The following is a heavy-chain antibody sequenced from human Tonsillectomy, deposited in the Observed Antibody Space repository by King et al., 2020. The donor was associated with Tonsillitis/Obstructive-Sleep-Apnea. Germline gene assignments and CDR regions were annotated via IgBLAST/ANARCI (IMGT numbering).Heavy chain of an antibody. Sequence: TLKESGPALVKPTKPLTLTCSFSGFSLSTSGMCVSWIRQPPGKALEWLARIDWDDDKYYSTSLKTRLTISKDTSKNQVVLTMTNMEPVDTATYYCARDSRDLAIDYWGQGTLVTVSS. D-gene: IGHD6-13*01. J-gene: IGHJ4*02. V-gene: IGHV2-70*11. CDR1: GFSLSTSGMC. CDR2: IDWDDDK. CDR3: ARDSRDLAIDY.